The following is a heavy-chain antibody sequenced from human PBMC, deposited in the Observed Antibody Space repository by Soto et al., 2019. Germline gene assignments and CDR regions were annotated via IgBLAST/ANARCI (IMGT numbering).Heavy chain of an antibody. D-gene: IGHD6-6*01. CDR2: IYHSGST. CDR1: GYSISSGDY. J-gene: IGHJ6*01. Sequence: KPSETLCLTCAVSGYSISSGDYWGWIRQPPGKRLEWIGSIYHSGSTYYTPSLKSRVTISVDTSKNQFSLKLSSVTAADTAVYYCARESIAARPYCCYGMDVWGQGTTVTVSS. CDR3: ARESIAARPYCCYGMDV. V-gene: IGHV4-38-2*02.